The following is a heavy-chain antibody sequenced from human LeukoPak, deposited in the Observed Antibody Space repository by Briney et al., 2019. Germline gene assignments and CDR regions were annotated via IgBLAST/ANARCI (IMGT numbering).Heavy chain of an antibody. CDR3: AKPHRSRGGYDSRLFDY. Sequence: GGSLRLSCAASGFSFSSSWMSWVRQAPGKGLEWLANIKQDGTDKYYVDSVKGRFTISKDNAKNSLYLQMNSLRAEDTAVYYCAKPHRSRGGYDSRLFDYWGQGTLVTVSS. J-gene: IGHJ4*02. V-gene: IGHV3-7*03. CDR1: GFSFSSSW. D-gene: IGHD5-12*01. CDR2: IKQDGTDK.